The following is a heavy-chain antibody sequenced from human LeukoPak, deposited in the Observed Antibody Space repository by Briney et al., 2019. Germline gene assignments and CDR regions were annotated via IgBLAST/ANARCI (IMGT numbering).Heavy chain of an antibody. CDR2: IFPDDSDT. D-gene: IGHD3-10*01. J-gene: IGHJ5*02. Sequence: RGESLKISCETSGYSFTTYWIGWVRKLPGTGLEWVGAIFPDDSDTIYSPSFQGQVTISADKSVRTAYLQWSSLKASDTAIYYCARQRGASGTVNRVDPWGQGTLVTVSS. CDR1: GYSFTTYW. V-gene: IGHV5-51*01. CDR3: ARQRGASGTVNRVDP.